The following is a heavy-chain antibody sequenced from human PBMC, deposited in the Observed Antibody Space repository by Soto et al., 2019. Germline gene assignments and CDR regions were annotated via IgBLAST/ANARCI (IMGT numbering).Heavy chain of an antibody. Sequence: PGESLKISCKGSGYSFTSYWISWVRQMPGKGLEWMGRIDPSDSYTNYSPSFQGHVTISADKSISTAYLQWSSLKASDTAMYYCARHNSEQVSSGYYYYYYGMDVWGQGTTVTVSS. CDR3: ARHNSEQVSSGYYYYYYGMDV. V-gene: IGHV5-10-1*01. CDR2: IDPSDSYT. CDR1: GYSFTSYW. D-gene: IGHD3-22*01. J-gene: IGHJ6*02.